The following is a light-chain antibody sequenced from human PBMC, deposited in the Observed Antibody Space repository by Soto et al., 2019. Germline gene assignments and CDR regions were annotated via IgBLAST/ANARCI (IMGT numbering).Light chain of an antibody. CDR1: SSDVGGYNY. Sequence: QSVLTQPRSVSGSPGQSVTISCTGTSSDVGGYNYVSWYQQHPGKAPKGMIYDVSERPSGVPDRFSGSKSGNTASLTISGLQAEHEADYYCCSNAGSYEVFGGGTKLTVL. J-gene: IGLJ2*01. V-gene: IGLV2-11*01. CDR2: DVS. CDR3: CSNAGSYEV.